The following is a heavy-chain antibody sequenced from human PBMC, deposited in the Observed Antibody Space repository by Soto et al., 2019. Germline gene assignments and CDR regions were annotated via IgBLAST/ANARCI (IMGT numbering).Heavy chain of an antibody. CDR3: AREGTLYSSSSEYYMDV. D-gene: IGHD6-6*01. Sequence: GGSLRLSCAASGFTFSDYYMSWICQAPGKGLEWVSYISSSGSTIYYADSVKGRFTISRDNAKNSLYLQMNSLRAEDTAVYYCAREGTLYSSSSEYYMDVWGKGTTVTVSS. CDR1: GFTFSDYY. CDR2: ISSSGSTI. J-gene: IGHJ6*03. V-gene: IGHV3-11*01.